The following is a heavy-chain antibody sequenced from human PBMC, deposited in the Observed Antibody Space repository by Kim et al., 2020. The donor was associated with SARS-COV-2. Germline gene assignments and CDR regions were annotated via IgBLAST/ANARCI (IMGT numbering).Heavy chain of an antibody. D-gene: IGHD4-17*01. CDR3: ALCPFYGDYYFDY. V-gene: IGHV3-23*01. CDR1: GFTFSSYA. J-gene: IGHJ4*02. Sequence: GGSLRLSCAASGFTFSSYAMSWVRQAPGKGLEWVSAISGSGGSTYYADSVKGRFTISRDNSKNTLYLQMNSLGAEDTAVYYCALCPFYGDYYFDYWGQGTLVTVSS. CDR2: ISGSGGST.